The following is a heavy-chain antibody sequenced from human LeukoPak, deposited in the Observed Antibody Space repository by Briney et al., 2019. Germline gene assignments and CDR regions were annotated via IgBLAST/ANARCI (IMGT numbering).Heavy chain of an antibody. J-gene: IGHJ6*03. CDR3: ARAVAGRGVWYYMDV. Sequence: GASVKVSCKASGYTFTSYGISWVRQAPGQGLEWMGWISGYNGDTNYAQKYQGRATMTTDTSTSTAYMELRNLRSDDTAVYYCARAVAGRGVWYYMDVWGKGTTVTISS. D-gene: IGHD6-19*01. CDR2: ISGYNGDT. CDR1: GYTFTSYG. V-gene: IGHV1-18*01.